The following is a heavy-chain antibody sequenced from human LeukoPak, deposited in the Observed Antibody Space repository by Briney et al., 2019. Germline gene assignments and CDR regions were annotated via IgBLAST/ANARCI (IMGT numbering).Heavy chain of an antibody. CDR3: ARDGCTTTRCYDY. CDR2: ISSSISTV. Sequence: TGGSLRLSCAASGFTFRSYSMNWVRQAPGKGLEWVSYISSSISTVYYADSVKGRFTISRDNAKNSLYLQMNSLRAEDTAVYYCARDGCTTTRCYDYWSQGTLVTVSS. CDR1: GFTFRSYS. D-gene: IGHD2-2*01. V-gene: IGHV3-48*01. J-gene: IGHJ4*02.